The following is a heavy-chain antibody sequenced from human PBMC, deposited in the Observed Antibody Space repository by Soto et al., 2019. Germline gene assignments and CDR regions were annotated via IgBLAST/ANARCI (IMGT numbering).Heavy chain of an antibody. V-gene: IGHV1-58*01. D-gene: IGHD2-15*01. CDR1: GLTFTNSA. CDR3: ATSRTRGGNPAVAH. CDR2: IVVGSGDT. Sequence: SVKVSCKASGLTFTNSAVQWVRQARGQRLEWIGWIVVGSGDTKYAQKFQERVTIIRNMSTSTAYMELSSLKSEDTAVYYCATSRTRGGNPAVAHWGQGTPVTVSS. J-gene: IGHJ5*02.